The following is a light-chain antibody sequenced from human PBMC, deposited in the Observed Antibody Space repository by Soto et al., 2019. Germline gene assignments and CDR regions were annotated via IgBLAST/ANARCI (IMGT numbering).Light chain of an antibody. Sequence: DIQMTQSPSTLSASVGDRVTITCRASQSISSWLAWYQQKPGKAPKLLIYKASSLESGVPSRFSGSGSGTEFTLTICRLQPDDFASYYCQQYYSYSYTFGQGTKPEIK. CDR1: QSISSW. V-gene: IGKV1-5*03. CDR2: KAS. CDR3: QQYYSYSYT. J-gene: IGKJ2*01.